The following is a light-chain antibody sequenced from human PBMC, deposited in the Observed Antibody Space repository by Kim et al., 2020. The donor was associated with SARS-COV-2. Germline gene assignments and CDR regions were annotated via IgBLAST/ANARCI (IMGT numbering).Light chain of an antibody. CDR1: QTINNR. V-gene: IGKV3-15*01. Sequence: SPGERATLACRASQTINNRSGWYQHKPGQAPRLLIYDATTRATGVPARFIGSGSETDFTLTISSLQSEDFAVYYCQQSNDWPPLTFGQGTKVDIK. CDR2: DAT. J-gene: IGKJ1*01. CDR3: QQSNDWPPLT.